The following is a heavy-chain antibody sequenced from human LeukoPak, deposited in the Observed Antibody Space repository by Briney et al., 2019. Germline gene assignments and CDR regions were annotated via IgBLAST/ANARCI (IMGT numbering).Heavy chain of an antibody. D-gene: IGHD2-21*02. CDR2: INPNSGGT. V-gene: IGHV1-2*02. CDR1: GYTFTGYY. Sequence: ASVKVSCKASGYTFTGYYMHWVRQAPGQGLEWMGWINPNSGGTNYAQKFQGRVTMTRDTSISTAYMELSRLRSDDTAVYYCARDFWAYCGGDCYSYYFDYWGQGTLVTVSS. CDR3: ARDFWAYCGGDCYSYYFDY. J-gene: IGHJ4*02.